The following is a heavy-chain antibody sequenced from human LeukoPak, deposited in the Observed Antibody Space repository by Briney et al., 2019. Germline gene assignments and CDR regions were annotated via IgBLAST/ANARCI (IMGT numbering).Heavy chain of an antibody. CDR2: IKHDGSEQ. J-gene: IGHJ4*02. CDR1: GFTFSSYR. D-gene: IGHD3-3*01. CDR3: ARDLPNEEIFAVVPLFDY. Sequence: GGSLRLSCAASGFTFSSYRMSWVRQAPGKGLEWVANIKHDGSEQYYVDSVKGRFTISRDNAKNSLYLQMNGLRAKDTAVYYCARDLPNEEIFAVVPLFDYWGQGTLVTVSS. V-gene: IGHV3-7*01.